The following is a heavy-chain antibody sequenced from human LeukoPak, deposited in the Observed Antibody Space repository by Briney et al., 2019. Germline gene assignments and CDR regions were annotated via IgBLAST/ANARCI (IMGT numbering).Heavy chain of an antibody. Sequence: EGFLILSCAASGITFSSYSMSWVRQAPGKGLEWVSSISSSSSYIYYADSVKGRFTISRDNAKNSLYLQMNSLRAEDTAVYYCARVNGAFDYWGQGTLVTVSS. V-gene: IGHV3-21*01. J-gene: IGHJ4*02. D-gene: IGHD2-8*01. CDR1: GITFSSYS. CDR3: ARVNGAFDY. CDR2: ISSSSSYI.